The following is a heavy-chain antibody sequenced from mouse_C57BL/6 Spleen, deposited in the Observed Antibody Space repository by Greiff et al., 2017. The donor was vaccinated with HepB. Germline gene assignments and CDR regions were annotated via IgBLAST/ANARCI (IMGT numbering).Heavy chain of an antibody. V-gene: IGHV1-82*01. CDR3: AFTEGHFDV. CDR2: IYPGDGDT. CDR1: GYAFSSSW. J-gene: IGHJ1*03. Sequence: QVHVKQSGPELVKPGASVKISCKASGYAFSSSWMNWVKQRPGKGLEWIGRIYPGDGDTNYNGKFKGKATLTADKSSSTAYMQLSSLTSEDSAVYFCAFTEGHFDVWGTGTTVTVSS.